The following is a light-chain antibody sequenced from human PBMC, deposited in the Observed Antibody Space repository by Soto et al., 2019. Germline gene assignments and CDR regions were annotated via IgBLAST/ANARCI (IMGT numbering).Light chain of an antibody. CDR2: LND. Sequence: QSVLTQPPSASGTPGQRVTISCSGSSSNIGGNYVYWYQQLPGAAPKLLIYLNDQRPSGVPDRFFGSKSGTSASLAISGLRSEDEAEYYCAAWDDSVSGPVFGGGTKLTVL. V-gene: IGLV1-47*02. J-gene: IGLJ2*01. CDR3: AAWDDSVSGPV. CDR1: SSNIGGNY.